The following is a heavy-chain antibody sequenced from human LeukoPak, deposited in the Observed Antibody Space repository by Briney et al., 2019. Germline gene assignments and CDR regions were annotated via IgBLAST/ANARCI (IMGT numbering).Heavy chain of an antibody. CDR2: VNPDSGST. CDR3: SRAPSMIQGVITKGENYYFDY. CDR1: GYTFTGYF. Sequence: GASVKVSCKASGYTFTGYFIHWVRQAPGHGLEWMGWVNPDSGSTNYAQKFQGRASMTRDTSISTGYMELSRLKSDDTAMYYCSRAPSMIQGVITKGENYYFDYWGQGTLVTVSS. D-gene: IGHD3-10*01. V-gene: IGHV1-2*02. J-gene: IGHJ4*02.